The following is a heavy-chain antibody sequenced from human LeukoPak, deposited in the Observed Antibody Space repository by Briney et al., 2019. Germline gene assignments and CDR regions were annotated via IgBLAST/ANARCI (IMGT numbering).Heavy chain of an antibody. J-gene: IGHJ4*02. CDR3: AKVLGLYNWNDGGFDY. CDR2: IWYDGSKK. Sequence: GGSLRLSCAGSGFTFSSYGMHWVRQAPGKGLEWVAVIWYDGSKKYYADSVKGRFTISRDNSKNTLYLQMNSLRAEDTAVYYCAKVLGLYNWNDGGFDYWGQGTLVTVSS. CDR1: GFTFSSYG. V-gene: IGHV3-33*06. D-gene: IGHD1-20*01.